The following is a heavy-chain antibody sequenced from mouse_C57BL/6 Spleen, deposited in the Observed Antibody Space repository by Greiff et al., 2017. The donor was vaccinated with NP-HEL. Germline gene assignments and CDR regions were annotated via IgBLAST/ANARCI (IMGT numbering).Heavy chain of an antibody. Sequence: QVQLQQPGAELVRPGSSVKLSCKASGYTFTSYWMHWVKQRPIQGLEWIGNIDPSDSETHYNQKFKDKATLTVDKSSSTAYMQLSSLTSEDSAVYYCARRGTVSYFDYWRQGTTLTVSS. CDR3: ARRGTVSYFDY. J-gene: IGHJ2*01. CDR1: GYTFTSYW. CDR2: IDPSDSET. V-gene: IGHV1-52*01. D-gene: IGHD1-1*01.